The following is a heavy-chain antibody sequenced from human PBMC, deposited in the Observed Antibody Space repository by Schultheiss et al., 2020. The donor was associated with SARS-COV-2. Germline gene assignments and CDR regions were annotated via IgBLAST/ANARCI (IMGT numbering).Heavy chain of an antibody. Sequence: GESLKISCKASGYTFTGYYMHWVRQAPGQGLEWMGWINPNSGGTNYAQKFQGRVTMTRDTSISTAYMELSRLRSDDTAVYYCARVQGYSSSWGYWFDPWGQGTLVTVSS. D-gene: IGHD6-13*01. CDR2: INPNSGGT. CDR3: ARVQGYSSSWGYWFDP. V-gene: IGHV1-2*02. CDR1: GYTFTGYY. J-gene: IGHJ5*02.